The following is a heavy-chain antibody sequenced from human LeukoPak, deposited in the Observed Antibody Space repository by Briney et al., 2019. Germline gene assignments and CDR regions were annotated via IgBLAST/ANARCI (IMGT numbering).Heavy chain of an antibody. J-gene: IGHJ4*02. CDR2: IWYDGSNK. V-gene: IGHV3-33*01. Sequence: HTGRSLRLSCAASGFTFSSYGMHWVRQAPGKGLEWVAVIWYDGSNKYYADSVKGRFTISRDNSKNTLYLQMNSLRAEDTAVYYCAIDYVPFDYWGQGTLVTVSS. CDR3: AIDYVPFDY. CDR1: GFTFSSYG. D-gene: IGHD4-17*01.